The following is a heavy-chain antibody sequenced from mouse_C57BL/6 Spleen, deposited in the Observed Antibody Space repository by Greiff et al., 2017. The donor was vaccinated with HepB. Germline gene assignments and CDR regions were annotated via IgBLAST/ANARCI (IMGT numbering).Heavy chain of an antibody. Sequence: VQLQQSGPGLVQPSQSLSITCTVSGFSLTSYGVHWVRQSPGKGLEWLGVIWRGGSTDYNAAFMSRLSITKDNSKSQVFFKMNSLQADDTAIYYCAKNYYDYDDGYYFDYWGQGTTLTVSS. D-gene: IGHD2-4*01. CDR3: AKNYYDYDDGYYFDY. V-gene: IGHV2-5*01. J-gene: IGHJ2*01. CDR1: GFSLTSYG. CDR2: IWRGGST.